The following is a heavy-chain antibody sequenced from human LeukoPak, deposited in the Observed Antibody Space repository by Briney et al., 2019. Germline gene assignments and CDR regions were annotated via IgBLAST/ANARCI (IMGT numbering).Heavy chain of an antibody. J-gene: IGHJ5*02. D-gene: IGHD3-10*01. V-gene: IGHV3-30*18. CDR1: GFTLRNYG. CDR2: ISSDGSDK. CDR3: AKDRRATAFGRFDP. Sequence: GGSLRLSCAASGFTLRNYGMNWVRQAPGKGLEWVAIISSDGSDKFYVDSVKGRFTISRDNSKNTVFLQMNSLRTEDTAVYYCAKDRRATAFGRFDPWGQGTRVTVSS.